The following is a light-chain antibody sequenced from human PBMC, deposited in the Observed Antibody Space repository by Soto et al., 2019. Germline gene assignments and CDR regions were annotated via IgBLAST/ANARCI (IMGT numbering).Light chain of an antibody. CDR3: QQYNNWPIT. CDR2: GAF. V-gene: IGKV3-15*01. Sequence: ETVMTQSPATLSVSPGERATLSCRASQSVLSKLAWYQQKPGQAPRLLIYGAFTRATDIPGRFSGSGSGTEFTLTISSLQSEDFAVYYCQQYNNWPITFGQGTRLEIK. J-gene: IGKJ5*01. CDR1: QSVLSK.